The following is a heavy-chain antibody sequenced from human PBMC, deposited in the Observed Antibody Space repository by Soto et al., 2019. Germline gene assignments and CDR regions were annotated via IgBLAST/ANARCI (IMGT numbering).Heavy chain of an antibody. CDR3: ARDRCISTSCYYYYYYYGMDV. CDR1: GYTFTSYG. Sequence: ASVKVSCKASGYTFTSYGISWVRQAPGQGLEWMGWISAYNGNTNYAQKLQGRVTMTRDTSTSTVYMELSSLRSEDTAVYYCARDRCISTSCYYYYYYYGMDVWGQGTTVTVSS. D-gene: IGHD2-2*01. V-gene: IGHV1-18*01. CDR2: ISAYNGNT. J-gene: IGHJ6*02.